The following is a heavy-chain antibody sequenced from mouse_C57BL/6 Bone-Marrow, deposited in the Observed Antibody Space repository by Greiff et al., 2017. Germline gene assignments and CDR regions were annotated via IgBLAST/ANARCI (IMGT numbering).Heavy chain of an antibody. CDR1: GYTFTSYW. Sequence: QVQLQQSGAELVMPGASVKLSCKASGYTFTSYWMHWVKQRPGHGLEWIGEIDPSDSYTNYNQKFKGKSTLTADKSSSTAYMQLSSLTSEDSAVXYCARSRPITTIVYWDFDVWGTGTTVTVAS. D-gene: IGHD1-1*01. V-gene: IGHV1-69*01. CDR2: IDPSDSYT. CDR3: ARSRPITTIVYWDFDV. J-gene: IGHJ1*03.